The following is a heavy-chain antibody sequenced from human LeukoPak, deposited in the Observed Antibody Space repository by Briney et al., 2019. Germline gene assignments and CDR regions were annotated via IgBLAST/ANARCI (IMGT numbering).Heavy chain of an antibody. D-gene: IGHD6-13*01. V-gene: IGHV3-30*02. CDR3: AKDRRPNLYSSRWLDY. J-gene: IGHJ4*02. CDR1: GFTFSSYG. CDR2: IRYDGSNK. Sequence: GGSLRLSCAASGFTFSSYGMHWVRQAPGKGLEWVAFIRYDGSNKYCADSVKGRFTISRDNSKNTLYLQMNSLRAEDTAVYYCAKDRRPNLYSSRWLDYWGQGTLVTVSS.